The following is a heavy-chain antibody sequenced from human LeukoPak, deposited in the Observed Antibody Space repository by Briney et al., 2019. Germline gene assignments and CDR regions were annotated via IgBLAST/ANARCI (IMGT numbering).Heavy chain of an antibody. D-gene: IGHD3-22*01. CDR2: IWYDGSNE. V-gene: IGHV3-33*01. Sequence: PGGSLRLSCTASGFTLSSFGMHWVRQAPGRGREGGACIWYDGSNEYYADSVKGRFTISRDNLLYLQMNSLRAEDTAMYYCARARNDYDDSGYSALDHWGQRTLVTVSS. CDR3: ARARNDYDDSGYSALDH. CDR1: GFTLSSFG. J-gene: IGHJ4*02.